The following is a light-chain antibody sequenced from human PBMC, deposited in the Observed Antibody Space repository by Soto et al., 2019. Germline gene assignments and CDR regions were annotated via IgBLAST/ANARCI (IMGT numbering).Light chain of an antibody. J-gene: IGKJ1*01. V-gene: IGKV3-20*01. CDR3: QQYES. Sequence: EIVLTQSPGTLSLSPGERATLSCRASQSVSSSYLAWYQQKPGQAPRLLIYGASSRATGIPDRFSGSGSGTDFTLTISRLEPGDFAVYYCQQYESFGQGTKVDIK. CDR2: GAS. CDR1: QSVSSSY.